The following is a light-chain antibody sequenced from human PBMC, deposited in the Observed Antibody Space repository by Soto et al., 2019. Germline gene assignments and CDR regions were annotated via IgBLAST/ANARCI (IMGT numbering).Light chain of an antibody. CDR3: SSYTTSTTLIV. V-gene: IGLV2-8*01. CDR2: EVS. Sequence: QSAPTQPPSASGSPGQSVTIPCTGTSSDDGDYNYVSWYQQHPGKVPKLLIYEVSKRPSGVPDRFSGSKSGNTASLTVSGLQAEDEADYYCSSYTTSTTLIVFGGGTKLTVL. CDR1: SSDDGDYNY. J-gene: IGLJ2*01.